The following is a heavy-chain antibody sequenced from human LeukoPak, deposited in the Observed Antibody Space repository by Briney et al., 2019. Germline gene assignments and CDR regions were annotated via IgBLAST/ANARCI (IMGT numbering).Heavy chain of an antibody. D-gene: IGHD3-10*01. J-gene: IGHJ4*02. Sequence: PSETLTLTCSVSGGSISSFSWNWIRQPAGKGLEWIGRISTRGSDGRIYTRGKANYNPSLKSRVIISLDKSNNQSSLSLTSVTAADTAMYYCARDLTGLGYYFDHWGQGALVAVSS. CDR2: IYTRGKA. CDR3: ARDLTGLGYYFDH. CDR1: GGSISSFS. V-gene: IGHV4-4*07.